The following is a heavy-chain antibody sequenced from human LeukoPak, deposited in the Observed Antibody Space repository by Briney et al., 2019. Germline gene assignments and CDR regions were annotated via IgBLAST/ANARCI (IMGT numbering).Heavy chain of an antibody. CDR1: GVSISTSRYY. Sequence: SETLSLTCTVSGVSISTSRYYWGWIRQPPGKGLEWIGSIYYSGSTYYNPSLKSRVTISVDTSKNQFSLKLSSVTAADTAVYYCARDKRGEAFDIWGQGTMVTVSS. J-gene: IGHJ3*02. D-gene: IGHD3-16*01. CDR3: ARDKRGEAFDI. V-gene: IGHV4-39*07. CDR2: IYYSGST.